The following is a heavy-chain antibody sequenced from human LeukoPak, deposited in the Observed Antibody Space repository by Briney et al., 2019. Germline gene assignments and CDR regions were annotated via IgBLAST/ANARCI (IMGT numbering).Heavy chain of an antibody. D-gene: IGHD3-10*01. CDR3: TTGDYFDY. V-gene: IGHV3-7*01. J-gene: IGHJ4*02. Sequence: VGSLRLPCAASGLIFSSWMSLVRQAPGKGVEWVANIKQDGSEIHYVDSVKGRFTIFRDNAKNSLYLQMNSLRPADAAVYYCTTGDYFDYSGQGNLVSVSS. CDR2: IKQDGSEI. CDR1: GLIFSSW.